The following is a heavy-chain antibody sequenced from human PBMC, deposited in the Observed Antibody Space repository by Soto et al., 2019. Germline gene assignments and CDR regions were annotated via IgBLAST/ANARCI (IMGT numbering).Heavy chain of an antibody. J-gene: IGHJ6*02. CDR1: GGSISSHY. Sequence: SETLSLTCTVSGGSISSHYWSWVRQAPGKGLEWIGHIYYRGSTNYNPSLRSRSTISVDTSKNQFSLKLNSVTTADAAVYYCARDGREASGMDVWGQGSKVTVSS. V-gene: IGHV4-59*11. D-gene: IGHD1-26*01. CDR3: ARDGREASGMDV. CDR2: IYYRGST.